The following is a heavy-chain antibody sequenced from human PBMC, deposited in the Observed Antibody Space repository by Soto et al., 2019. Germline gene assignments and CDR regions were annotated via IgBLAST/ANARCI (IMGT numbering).Heavy chain of an antibody. CDR2: ISPYTGNT. CDR3: VMVDNYVTPTPQDV. D-gene: IGHD3-16*01. CDR1: GYIFVNYG. Sequence: QVQLVQSGDEVKKTGASVKVSCKASGYIFVNYGIAWVRQAPGQELEWMGWISPYTGNTHSATQVQGRLTMTTDTSTSTAYMDLGSLTSDDTAVYYCVMVDNYVTPTPQDVWGQGTTVTVSS. V-gene: IGHV1-18*01. J-gene: IGHJ6*02.